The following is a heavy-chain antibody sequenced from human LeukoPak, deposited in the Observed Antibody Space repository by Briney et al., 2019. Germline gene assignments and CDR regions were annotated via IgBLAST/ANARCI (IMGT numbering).Heavy chain of an antibody. Sequence: ASVKVSSKTSDYTFTNYGISWVRQAPGQGLEWMGWINPFNGDTKYAQTFQGRVTLTTDTSTSTAYMELRSLRSDDTAVYYCARGSTFGGVIGRRQIPPQKYFDPWGQGTLVSVSS. CDR2: INPFNGDT. J-gene: IGHJ5*02. CDR3: ARGSTFGGVIGRRQIPPQKYFDP. D-gene: IGHD3-16*02. V-gene: IGHV1-18*01. CDR1: DYTFTNYG.